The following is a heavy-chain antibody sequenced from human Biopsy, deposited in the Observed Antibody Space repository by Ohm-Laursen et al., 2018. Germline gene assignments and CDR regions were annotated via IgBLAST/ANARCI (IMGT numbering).Heavy chain of an antibody. J-gene: IGHJ3*01. D-gene: IGHD2/OR15-2a*01. V-gene: IGHV1-69*13. CDR2: RIPYFNTI. Sequence: SSVKVSCKASGVTFDTYAFGWVRQAPGQGLEWMGGRIPYFNTIWYAQNFQDRVVITAERSARTTDMQLSGLRPDDTAVYYCVGGQRGPPIGVTVPGDAFDLWGPGTMATVSP. CDR3: VGGQRGPPIGVTVPGDAFDL. CDR1: GVTFDTYA.